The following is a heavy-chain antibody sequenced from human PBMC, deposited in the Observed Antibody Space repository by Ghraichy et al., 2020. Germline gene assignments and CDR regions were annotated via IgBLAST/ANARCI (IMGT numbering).Heavy chain of an antibody. Sequence: GGSLRLSCAASGFTVSRNYMTWVRQAPGKGLEWVSIIFAGGGTHYADSVNGRFTISKDNSKNTLYLQMNSLRADDTAVYYCSYGDYGQTGELWGQGTLVTVSS. D-gene: IGHD4-17*01. CDR2: IFAGGGT. CDR1: GFTVSRNY. CDR3: SYGDYGQTGEL. J-gene: IGHJ1*01. V-gene: IGHV3-53*01.